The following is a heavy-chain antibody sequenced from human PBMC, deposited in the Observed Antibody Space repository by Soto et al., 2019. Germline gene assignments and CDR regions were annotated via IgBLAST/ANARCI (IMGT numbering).Heavy chain of an antibody. V-gene: IGHV1-8*01. Sequence: QVQMVQSGAEVKKPGASVKVSCRASGYSFTSYDVNWVRQATGQGLEWMGWMNPNSGNTAFAQKFQGRGTMTRDTPIRAAYMELSGLRSEDTAVYYCARYPYTSYCSDGSCSYDAFDIWGQGTVVTVSS. CDR3: ARYPYTSYCSDGSCSYDAFDI. CDR2: MNPNSGNT. CDR1: GYSFTSYD. D-gene: IGHD2-15*01. J-gene: IGHJ3*02.